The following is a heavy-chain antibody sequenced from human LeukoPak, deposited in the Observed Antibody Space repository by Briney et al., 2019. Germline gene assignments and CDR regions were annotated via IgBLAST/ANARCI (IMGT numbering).Heavy chain of an antibody. V-gene: IGHV4-38-2*01. CDR2: IYHSGST. CDR3: ARGSGDSEGYYFDY. Sequence: PSETLSLTCAVYGGSFSGYYWGWLRQPPGKGLEWIGSIYHSGSTYYNASLKSRVTISVDTSKNQFSLKLTSVTAADTAVYYCARGSGDSEGYYFDYWGQGTLVTVSS. CDR1: GGSFSGYY. D-gene: IGHD3-3*01. J-gene: IGHJ4*02.